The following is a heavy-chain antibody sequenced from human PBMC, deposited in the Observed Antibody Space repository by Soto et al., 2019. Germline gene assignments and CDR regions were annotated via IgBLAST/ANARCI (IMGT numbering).Heavy chain of an antibody. V-gene: IGHV4-39*02. CDR3: ARDPGYSYGNT. CDR2: IFYSGGT. J-gene: IGHJ5*02. Sequence: PSETLSLTCTVSGGSILDSTYYWAWIRQSPGKGLEWIGTIFYSGGTFYTPSLKSRVTMSVDTSNNQFSLKLSSVTAADTAVYYCARDPGYSYGNTWGQGTLVTVSS. CDR1: GGSILDSTYY. D-gene: IGHD5-18*01.